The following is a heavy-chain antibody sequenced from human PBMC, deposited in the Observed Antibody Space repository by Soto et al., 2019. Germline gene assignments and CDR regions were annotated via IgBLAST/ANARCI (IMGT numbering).Heavy chain of an antibody. Sequence: SETLSLTCTVSGGSVSSGSYYWSWIRQPPGKGLEWIGYVSYSGTTNYNPSLKSRVTISVDTSKNQFSLKLRSVTAADTAVYYCARGRWLQSYYFDYWAQGTLVTVSS. CDR3: ARGRWLQSYYFDY. J-gene: IGHJ4*02. V-gene: IGHV4-61*01. CDR2: VSYSGTT. CDR1: GGSVSSGSYY. D-gene: IGHD5-12*01.